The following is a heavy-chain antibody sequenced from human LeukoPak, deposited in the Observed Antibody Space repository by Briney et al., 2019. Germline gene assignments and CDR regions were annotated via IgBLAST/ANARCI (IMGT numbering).Heavy chain of an antibody. CDR2: INHSGST. D-gene: IGHD2-21*02. Sequence: NPSETLSLTCAVYGGSFSGYSWSWIRQPPGKGLEWIGEINHSGSTNYNPSLKSRVTISVDTSKNQFSLKLSSVTAADTAVYYCAFSQGGGGDWPFDYWGQGTLVTVSS. V-gene: IGHV4-34*01. J-gene: IGHJ4*02. CDR1: GGSFSGYS. CDR3: AFSQGGGGDWPFDY.